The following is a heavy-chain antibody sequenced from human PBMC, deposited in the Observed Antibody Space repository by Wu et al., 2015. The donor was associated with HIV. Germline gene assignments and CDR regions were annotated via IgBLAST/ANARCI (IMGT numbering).Heavy chain of an antibody. D-gene: IGHD6-19*01. CDR2: ISAYNGNT. CDR3: AARARYSSGWYV. J-gene: IGHJ6*04. V-gene: IGHV1-18*01. CDR1: GYTFTSYG. Sequence: QVQLVQSGAEVKKPGASVKVSCKASGYTFTSYGISWVRQAPGQGLEWMGWISAYNGNTNYAQKLQGRVTMTTDTSTSTASMYLSSLRSEDTAIYYCAARARYSSGWYVWGKGTTVTVSS.